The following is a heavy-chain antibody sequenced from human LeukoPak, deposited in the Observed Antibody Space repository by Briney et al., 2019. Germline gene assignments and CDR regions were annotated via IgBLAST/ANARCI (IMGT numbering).Heavy chain of an antibody. D-gene: IGHD3-22*01. CDR1: GGSISSSSYY. CDR2: IYYSGST. V-gene: IGHV4-39*01. Sequence: PSETLSLTCTVSGGSISSSSYYGAWIRQPPGKGLEWIGSIYYSGSTYYNPSLKSRVTISVDTSKNQFSLKLSSVTAADTAVYYCARRSSGKNWFDPWGHGTLVTVSS. CDR3: ARRSSGKNWFDP. J-gene: IGHJ5*02.